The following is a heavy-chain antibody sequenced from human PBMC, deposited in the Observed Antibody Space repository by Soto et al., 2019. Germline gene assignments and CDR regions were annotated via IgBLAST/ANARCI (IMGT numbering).Heavy chain of an antibody. V-gene: IGHV1-2*04. CDR3: ARDREYCSGGSCYWNWFDP. Sequence: QVQLVQSGAEVKKPGASVKVSCKASGYTFTGYYMHWVRQAPGQGLEWMGWINPNSGGTNYAQKFQGWVTMTRDTSISTAYMELSRLRSDDTAVYYCARDREYCSGGSCYWNWFDPWGQGTLVTVSS. J-gene: IGHJ5*02. D-gene: IGHD2-15*01. CDR1: GYTFTGYY. CDR2: INPNSGGT.